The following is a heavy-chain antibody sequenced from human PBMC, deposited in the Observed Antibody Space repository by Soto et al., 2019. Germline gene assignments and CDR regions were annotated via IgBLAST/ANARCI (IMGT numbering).Heavy chain of an antibody. D-gene: IGHD6-13*01. Sequence: SETLCLTCTVSGGSLGSSSYYWGWIRQSPGKGLEWIGNIYYSGNTFYNPPLKSRVTISVDTSKNQLYLHLSAVTAADTAIFYCASIAAPGTTHFDFWGQGTLVT. CDR1: GGSLGSSSYY. J-gene: IGHJ4*02. CDR2: IYYSGNT. V-gene: IGHV4-39*01. CDR3: ASIAAPGTTHFDF.